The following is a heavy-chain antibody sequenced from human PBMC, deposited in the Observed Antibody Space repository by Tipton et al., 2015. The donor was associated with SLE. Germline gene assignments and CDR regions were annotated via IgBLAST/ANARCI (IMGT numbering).Heavy chain of an antibody. CDR1: GFTFSTYA. D-gene: IGHD3-16*01. CDR3: ARGLGKWYFDL. V-gene: IGHV3-64*02. J-gene: IGHJ2*01. Sequence: SLRLSCAASGFTFSTYAMHWVRQAPGKGLEYVLAIRSNGVVTYYADSVKDRFSISRDNSKKTLYLQMNSLRVEDTAVYYCARGLGKWYFDLWGRGTLVTVSS. CDR2: IRSNGVVT.